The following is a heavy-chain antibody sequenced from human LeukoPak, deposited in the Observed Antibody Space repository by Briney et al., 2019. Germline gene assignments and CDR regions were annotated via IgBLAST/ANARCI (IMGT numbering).Heavy chain of an antibody. J-gene: IGHJ4*02. Sequence: SETLSLTCTVSGGSISSNSDYWGWIRQPPGKGLEWIGTIYHSGSTYYKPSLKSRVTISVDTSKNQFSLKLNSVTAADTAVYYCARGKEVITMLRGLKPGYYFDYWGQGTLVTVSS. D-gene: IGHD3-10*01. V-gene: IGHV4-39*07. CDR2: IYHSGST. CDR3: ARGKEVITMLRGLKPGYYFDY. CDR1: GGSISSNSDY.